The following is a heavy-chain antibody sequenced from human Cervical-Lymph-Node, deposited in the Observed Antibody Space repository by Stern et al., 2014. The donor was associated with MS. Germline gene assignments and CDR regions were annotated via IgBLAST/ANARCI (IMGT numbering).Heavy chain of an antibody. J-gene: IGHJ4*02. D-gene: IGHD3-22*01. CDR2: ISPYTSNT. CDR3: ARVDYYESSGFFMY. V-gene: IGHV1-18*01. Sequence: QVQLVQSGPEVKKPGASVRVPCKASGYTFTMYGLSWVRQAPGHGLEWMGWISPYTSNTNFAEKFQGRVTLTTDTSTDTAYMELRNLKSDDTAVYYCARVDYYESSGFFMYWGQGTLVTVSS. CDR1: GYTFTMYG.